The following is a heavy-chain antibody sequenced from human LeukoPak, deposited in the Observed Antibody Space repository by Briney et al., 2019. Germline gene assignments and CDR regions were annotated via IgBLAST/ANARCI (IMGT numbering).Heavy chain of an antibody. V-gene: IGHV4-39*01. CDR2: IYYSGST. D-gene: IGHD5-24*01. CDR3: AREEMATIRPFDY. J-gene: IGHJ4*02. CDR1: GGSISSSSYY. Sequence: PSETLSLTCTVSGGSISSSSYYWGWIRQPPGKGLEWIGSIYYSGSTYYNPSLKSRVTISVDTSKHQFSLKLRSVTAADTAVYYCAREEMATIRPFDYWGQGTLVTVSS.